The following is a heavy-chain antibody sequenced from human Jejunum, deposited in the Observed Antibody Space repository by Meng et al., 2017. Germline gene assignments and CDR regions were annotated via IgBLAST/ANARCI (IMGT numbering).Heavy chain of an antibody. Sequence: VHLQSTGPGLVDPSQTLSLTCTVSGDSFNSPDYYWSWIRQPPEKGLEWIGYIYYSGSTYYNPSLKSRVSISGDTSNKQFSLKLTSVTAADTAVYYCARSPYSGSALPFFDYWGQGSLVTVSS. D-gene: IGHD1-26*01. J-gene: IGHJ4*02. CDR3: ARSPYSGSALPFFDY. CDR2: IYYSGST. CDR1: GDSFNSPDYY. V-gene: IGHV4-30-4*01.